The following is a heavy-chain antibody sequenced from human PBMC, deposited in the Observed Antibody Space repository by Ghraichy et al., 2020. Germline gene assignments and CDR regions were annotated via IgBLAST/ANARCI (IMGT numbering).Heavy chain of an antibody. D-gene: IGHD2-2*01. CDR1: GGSFSDYY. J-gene: IGHJ3*02. V-gene: IGHV4-34*01. CDR3: ARFCRSTSCYHASDI. CDR2: INHGGST. Sequence: SETLSLTCAVYGGSFSDYYWSWIRQPPGKGLEWIGEINHGGSTNYNPSLKSRLTISVDSSKNQFSLRLSSVTAADTAVYYFARFCRSTSCYHASDILDRG.